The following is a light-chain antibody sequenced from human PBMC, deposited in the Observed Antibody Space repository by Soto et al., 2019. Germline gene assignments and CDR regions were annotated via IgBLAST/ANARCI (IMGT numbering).Light chain of an antibody. J-gene: IGKJ1*01. CDR2: GAS. CDR1: QSVSSSY. Sequence: EIVLTQSPGTLSLSPGERATLSCRASQSVSSSYLAWYQQKPGQAPRLLIYGASSRATGIPDRFSGSGSGKDFPLTIRRLEPEDFAVYYCQQYDSSPVTFGQGTKVEIK. CDR3: QQYDSSPVT. V-gene: IGKV3-20*01.